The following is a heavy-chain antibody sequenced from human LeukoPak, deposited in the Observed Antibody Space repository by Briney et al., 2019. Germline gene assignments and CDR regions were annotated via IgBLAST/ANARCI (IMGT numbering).Heavy chain of an antibody. CDR1: GFTFSDYY. Sequence: GGSLRLSCAASGFTFSDYYVSWIRQAPGKGLEWVSYISSSGSTIYYADSVKGRFTISRDNAKNSLYLQMNSLRAEDTAVYYCARSVKGGSWILLYYFDYWGQGTLVTVSS. J-gene: IGHJ4*02. CDR2: ISSSGSTI. D-gene: IGHD2-15*01. V-gene: IGHV3-11*01. CDR3: ARSVKGGSWILLYYFDY.